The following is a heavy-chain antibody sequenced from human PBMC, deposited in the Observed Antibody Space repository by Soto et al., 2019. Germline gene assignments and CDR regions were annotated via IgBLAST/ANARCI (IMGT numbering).Heavy chain of an antibody. J-gene: IGHJ4*02. CDR2: IYHTGST. V-gene: IGHV4-31*03. Sequence: SETLSLICSVSGGSIRTVGHYWTWTRPPPGKGLEWIGSIYHTGSTYYSKSLRSRLTMSVDTSKSQFSLRLSSVTAADTAVYYCARATGTLRSRNCDYWGQGSLVTVSS. CDR1: GGSIRTVGHY. D-gene: IGHD1-1*01. CDR3: ARATGTLRSRNCDY.